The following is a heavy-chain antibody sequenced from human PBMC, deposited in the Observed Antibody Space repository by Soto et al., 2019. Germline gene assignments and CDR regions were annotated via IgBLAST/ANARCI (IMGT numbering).Heavy chain of an antibody. CDR3: GRAAFTYGSGSYFP. D-gene: IGHD3-10*01. CDR1: GGSFSGYY. Sequence: PSETLSLTCAVYGGSFSGYYWSWIRQPPGKGLEWIGEINHSGSTNYNLSLKSRVTISVDTSKNQFSLKRSSVTAADTAVYYCGRAAFTYGSGSYFPGGQETLVTVSS. V-gene: IGHV4-34*01. J-gene: IGHJ5*02. CDR2: INHSGST.